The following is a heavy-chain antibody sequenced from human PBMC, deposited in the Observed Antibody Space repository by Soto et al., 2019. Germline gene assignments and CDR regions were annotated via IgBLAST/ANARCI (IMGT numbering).Heavy chain of an antibody. Sequence: VGSLRLSGAASGFTFSSYEMNWVRQAPGKGLEWVSYISSSGSTIYYADSVKGRFTISRDNAKNSLYLQMNSLRAEDTAVYYCARKYYYYGMDVWGQGTTVTVSS. CDR3: ARKYYYYGMDV. CDR2: ISSSGSTI. CDR1: GFTFSSYE. V-gene: IGHV3-48*03. J-gene: IGHJ6*02.